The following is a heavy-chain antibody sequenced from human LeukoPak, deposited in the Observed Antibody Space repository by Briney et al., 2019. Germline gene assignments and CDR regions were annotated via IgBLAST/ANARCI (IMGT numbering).Heavy chain of an antibody. V-gene: IGHV1-69*04. CDR2: IIPILGIA. D-gene: IGHD3-22*01. J-gene: IGHJ4*02. CDR1: GGTFSSYT. Sequence: SVKVSCKASGGTFSSYTISWVRQAPGQGLEWTGRIIPILGIANYAQKFQGRVTITADKSTSTAYMELSSLRSEDTAVYYCARDSYYDSSGYYYYYFDYWGQGTLVTVSS. CDR3: ARDSYYDSSGYYYYYFDY.